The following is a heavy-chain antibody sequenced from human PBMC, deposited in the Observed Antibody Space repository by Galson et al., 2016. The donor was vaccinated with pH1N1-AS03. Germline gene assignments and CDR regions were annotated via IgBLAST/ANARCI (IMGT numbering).Heavy chain of an antibody. J-gene: IGHJ4*02. V-gene: IGHV3-23*01. Sequence: SLRLSCAASGFTFSTYAMSWVRQAPGKGLEWVSSISGAALSTYYADSVKGRFTVSRDNSKNTLYLQMNGLRAEDTAIYYCANPRASGTTMVTRLDYWARESWSLSPQ. CDR3: ANPRASGTTMVTRLDY. CDR1: GFTFSTYA. D-gene: IGHD5-18*01. CDR2: ISGAALST.